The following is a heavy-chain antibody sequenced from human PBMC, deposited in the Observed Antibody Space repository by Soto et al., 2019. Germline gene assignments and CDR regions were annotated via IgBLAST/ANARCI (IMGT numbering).Heavy chain of an antibody. V-gene: IGHV3-30-3*01. CDR1: GFTFSSYA. D-gene: IGHD6-13*01. CDR2: ISYDGSNK. J-gene: IGHJ6*02. Sequence: GGSLRLSCAASGFTFSSYAMHWVRQAPGKGLEWVAVISYDGSNKYYADSVKGRFTISRDNSKNTLYLQMNSLRAEDTAVYYCARDKGAAAGTLSYYYYYGMDVWGQGTTVTVSS. CDR3: ARDKGAAAGTLSYYYYYGMDV.